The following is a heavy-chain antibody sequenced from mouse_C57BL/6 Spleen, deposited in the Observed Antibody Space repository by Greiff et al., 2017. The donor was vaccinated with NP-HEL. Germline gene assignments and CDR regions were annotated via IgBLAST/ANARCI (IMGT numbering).Heavy chain of an antibody. CDR3: ARGGVTDWYFDV. D-gene: IGHD2-2*01. J-gene: IGHJ1*03. CDR1: GYTFTSSW. CDR2: IDPSDSET. V-gene: IGHV1-52*01. Sequence: VQLQQPGAELVGPGSSVKLSCKASGYTFTSSWMHWVKQRPIQGLEWIGNIDPSDSETHYNPKFKDKATLTVDKSSSTAYMQLSSLTSEDSAVYYCARGGVTDWYFDVWGTGTTVTVSS.